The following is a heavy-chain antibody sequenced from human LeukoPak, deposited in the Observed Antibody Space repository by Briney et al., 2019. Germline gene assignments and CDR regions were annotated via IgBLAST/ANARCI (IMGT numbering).Heavy chain of an antibody. J-gene: IGHJ6*03. CDR1: GGSFSGYY. CDR3: ARVHSGYSSSWYLDYYYYYYMDV. Sequence: PSETLSLTCAVYGGSFSGYYWSWIRQPPGKGLEWIGEINHSGSTNYNPSLKSRVTISVDTSKNQFSLKLSSVTAADTAVYYCARVHSGYSSSWYLDYYYYYYMDVWGKGTTVTVSS. CDR2: INHSGST. D-gene: IGHD6-13*01. V-gene: IGHV4-34*01.